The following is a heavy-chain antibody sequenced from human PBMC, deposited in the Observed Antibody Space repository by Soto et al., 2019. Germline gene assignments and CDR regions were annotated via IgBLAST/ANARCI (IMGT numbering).Heavy chain of an antibody. D-gene: IGHD3-9*01. J-gene: IGHJ6*02. CDR3: ARAIWETYGMDV. CDR1: GFTFSSYA. V-gene: IGHV3-64*01. Sequence: EVQLVESGGGLVQPGGSLRLSCAASGFTFSSYAMHWVRQAPGTGLEYVSAISSNGGSTYYANSVKGRFTISRDNSKNTLYLQMGSLRAEDMAVYYCARAIWETYGMDVWGQGTTVTVAS. CDR2: ISSNGGST.